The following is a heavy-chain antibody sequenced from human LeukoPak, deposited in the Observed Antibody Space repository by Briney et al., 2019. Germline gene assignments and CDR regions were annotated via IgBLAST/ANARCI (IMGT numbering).Heavy chain of an antibody. CDR3: ARDRLGGYSYVY. J-gene: IGHJ4*02. Sequence: SETLSLTCTVSGGSVSSGSYFWTWIRQSPGKRLEYVGCIYDSGRTNYNPTLKSRVTISKDTSKNQFSLKLSSVTAADTAVYYCARDRLGGYSYVYWGQGSLVTVSS. CDR1: GGSVSSGSYF. D-gene: IGHD5-12*01. V-gene: IGHV4-61*01. CDR2: IYDSGRT.